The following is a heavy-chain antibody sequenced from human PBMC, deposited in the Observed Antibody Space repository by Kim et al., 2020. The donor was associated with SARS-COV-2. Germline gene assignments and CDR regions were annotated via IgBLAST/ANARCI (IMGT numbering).Heavy chain of an antibody. J-gene: IGHJ3*02. V-gene: IGHV3-9*01. D-gene: IGHD3-10*01. Sequence: VKCRFTISRDNAKNSLYLQMNSRRAEDTAWYYCAKSGGVTMVRGVSGAFDIWGQGTMVTVSS. CDR3: AKSGGVTMVRGVSGAFDI.